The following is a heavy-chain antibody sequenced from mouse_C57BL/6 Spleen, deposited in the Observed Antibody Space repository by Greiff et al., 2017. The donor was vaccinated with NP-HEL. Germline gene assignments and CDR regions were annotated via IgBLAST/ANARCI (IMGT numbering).Heavy chain of an antibody. CDR2: IDPSDSYT. Sequence: QVQLQQPGAELVKPGASVKLSCKASGYTFTSYWMQWVKQRPGQGLEWIGEIDPSDSYTNYNQKFKGKATLTVDTSSSTAYMQLSSLTSEDSAVYYCATLLLPFDYWGQSTTLTVSS. CDR1: GYTFTSYW. D-gene: IGHD1-1*01. CDR3: ATLLLPFDY. V-gene: IGHV1-50*01. J-gene: IGHJ2*01.